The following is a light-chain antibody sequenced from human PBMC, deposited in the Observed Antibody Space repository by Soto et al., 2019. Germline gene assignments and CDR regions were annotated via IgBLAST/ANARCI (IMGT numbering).Light chain of an antibody. CDR2: EVS. Sequence: QSVLTQPASVSGSPGQSITISCTGTSSDVDGYNYVSWYQQHPGKAPKLMIYEVSNRPSGVSNRFSGSKSGNTASLTISGLQAEDEADYYCSSYTGSSTVVFGGGTKVTVL. V-gene: IGLV2-14*01. CDR3: SSYTGSSTVV. J-gene: IGLJ2*01. CDR1: SSDVDGYNY.